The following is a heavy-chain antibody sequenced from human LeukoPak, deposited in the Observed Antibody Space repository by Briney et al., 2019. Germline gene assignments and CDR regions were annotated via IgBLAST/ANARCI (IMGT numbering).Heavy chain of an antibody. D-gene: IGHD3-3*01. V-gene: IGHV3-64*01. J-gene: IGHJ4*02. CDR3: AREITIFGVAPSVAKVFDY. CDR2: ISSNGGST. CDR1: GFTFSSYA. Sequence: PGRSLRLSCAASGFTFSSYAMHWVRQAPGKGLEYVSAISSNGGSTYYANSVKGRFTISRDNSKNTLYLQMGSLRAEDMAVYYCAREITIFGVAPSVAKVFDYWGQGTLVTVSS.